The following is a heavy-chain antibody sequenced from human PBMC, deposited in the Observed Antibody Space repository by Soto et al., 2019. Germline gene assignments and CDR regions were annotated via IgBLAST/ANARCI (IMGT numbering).Heavy chain of an antibody. CDR1: GFTFSSYG. Sequence: QVQLVESGGGVVQPGRSLRLSCAASGFTFSSYGMHWVRQAPGKGLEWVAVISYDGSNKYYADSVKGRFTISRDNSKNTLYLQMNSLRAEDTAVYYCVKAMFPLQGMTPVGYWGQGTLVTVSS. CDR2: ISYDGSNK. V-gene: IGHV3-30*18. J-gene: IGHJ4*02. D-gene: IGHD3-10*02. CDR3: VKAMFPLQGMTPVGY.